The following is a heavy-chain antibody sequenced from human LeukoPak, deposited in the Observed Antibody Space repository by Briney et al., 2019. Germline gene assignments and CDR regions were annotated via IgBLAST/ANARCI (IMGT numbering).Heavy chain of an antibody. CDR1: GYTFTGYY. CDR3: ARDWELLSY. J-gene: IGHJ4*02. D-gene: IGHD1-26*01. V-gene: IGHV1-2*02. Sequence: GASVKVSCKASGYTFTGYYMHWVRQAPGQGLECMGWINPNSGGTNYAQKFQGRVTMTRDTSISTAYMELSRLRSDDAAVYYCARDWELLSYWGQGTLVTVSS. CDR2: INPNSGGT.